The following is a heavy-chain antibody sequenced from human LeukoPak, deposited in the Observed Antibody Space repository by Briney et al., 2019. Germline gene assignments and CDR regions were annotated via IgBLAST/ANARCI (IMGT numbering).Heavy chain of an antibody. CDR3: ARDRSSSYYYYGMDV. V-gene: IGHV4-59*01. Sequence: SETLSLTCTVSGGSLSSYYWSWIRQPPGKGLEWIGYIYYSGSTNYNPSLKSRVTISVDTSKNQFSLKLSSVTAADTAVYYCARDRSSSYYYYGMDVWGQGTTVTVSS. D-gene: IGHD6-6*01. CDR2: IYYSGST. J-gene: IGHJ6*02. CDR1: GGSLSSYY.